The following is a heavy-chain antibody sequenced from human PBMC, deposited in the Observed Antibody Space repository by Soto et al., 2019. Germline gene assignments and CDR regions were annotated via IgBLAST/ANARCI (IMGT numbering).Heavy chain of an antibody. D-gene: IGHD5-18*01. Sequence: GGSLRLSCAASGFTFSNYAMSWVRQAPGKGLEWVSAISGSGGSTYYADSVKGRFTISRDNSKNTLYLQMNSLRAEDTAVYYCAKDTAMVRYYFDYWGQGTLVTVSS. V-gene: IGHV3-23*01. J-gene: IGHJ4*02. CDR3: AKDTAMVRYYFDY. CDR1: GFTFSNYA. CDR2: ISGSGGST.